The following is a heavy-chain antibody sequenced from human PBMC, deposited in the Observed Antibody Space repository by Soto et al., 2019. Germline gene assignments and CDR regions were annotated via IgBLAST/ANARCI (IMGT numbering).Heavy chain of an antibody. Sequence: GSLRLSCAASGFTFSSYSMNWVRQAPGKGLEWVSSISSSSSYIYYADSVKGRFTISRDNAKNSLYLQMNSLRAEDTAVYYCARDRRVYGSGSYYNVPSDYGMDVWGQGTTVTVSS. CDR3: ARDRRVYGSGSYYNVPSDYGMDV. CDR2: ISSSSSYI. CDR1: GFTFSSYS. D-gene: IGHD3-10*01. V-gene: IGHV3-21*01. J-gene: IGHJ6*02.